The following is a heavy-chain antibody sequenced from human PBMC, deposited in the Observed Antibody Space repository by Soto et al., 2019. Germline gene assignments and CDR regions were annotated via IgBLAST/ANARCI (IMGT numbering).Heavy chain of an antibody. V-gene: IGHV3-11*01. D-gene: IGHD3-9*01. CDR3: ARDGDYDILTGLFSHLDY. Sequence: GGSLRLSCAASGFTFSDYYMSWIRQAPGKGLEWVSYISSSGSTIYYADSVKGRFTISRDNAKNSLYLQMNSLRAEDTAAYYCARDGDYDILTGLFSHLDYWGQGTLVTVSS. CDR2: ISSSGSTI. CDR1: GFTFSDYY. J-gene: IGHJ4*02.